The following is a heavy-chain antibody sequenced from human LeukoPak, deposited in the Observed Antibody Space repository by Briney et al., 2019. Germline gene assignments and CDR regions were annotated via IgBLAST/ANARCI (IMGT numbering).Heavy chain of an antibody. J-gene: IGHJ5*02. CDR1: GASISSYY. CDR2: MYTSGST. V-gene: IGHV4-4*07. CDR3: ARGVDTAMVTLWFDP. D-gene: IGHD5-18*01. Sequence: SETLSLTCTVPGASISSYYWSWVRQPAGKGLEWVGLMYTSGSTNYNPSLKSRVTMSIDTSKNQLSLRLSSVTAADTAVYYCARGVDTAMVTLWFDPWGQGTLVTVSS.